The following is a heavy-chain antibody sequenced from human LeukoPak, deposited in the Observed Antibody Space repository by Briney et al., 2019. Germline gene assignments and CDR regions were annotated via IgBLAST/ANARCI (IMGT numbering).Heavy chain of an antibody. CDR1: GGSFSGYY. CDR2: INHSGST. D-gene: IGHD5-18*01. CDR3: ARGWGYSYGYYFDY. V-gene: IGHV4-34*01. J-gene: IGHJ4*02. Sequence: SETLSLTCAVYGGSFSGYYWSWLRQPPGKGLEWLGEINHSGSTNYNPSLKSRVTISVDTSKNQFSLKLSFVTAADTAVYYCARGWGYSYGYYFDYWGQGTLVTVSS.